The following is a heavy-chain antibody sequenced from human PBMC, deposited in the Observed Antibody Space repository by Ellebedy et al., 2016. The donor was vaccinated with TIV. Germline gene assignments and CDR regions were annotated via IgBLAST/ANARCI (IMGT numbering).Heavy chain of an antibody. CDR3: ARHYLGVAGELDH. CDR1: GGSVSSSSYY. Sequence: MPSETLSLTCTVSGGSVSSSSYYWGWIRQPPGKGLEWIGTIYYSGSTYNSPSLKSRITISVDTSKNQFSLKLTSVTAADTAMYYCARHYLGVAGELDHWGQGTLAIVSS. D-gene: IGHD6-19*01. V-gene: IGHV4-39*01. CDR2: IYYSGST. J-gene: IGHJ4*02.